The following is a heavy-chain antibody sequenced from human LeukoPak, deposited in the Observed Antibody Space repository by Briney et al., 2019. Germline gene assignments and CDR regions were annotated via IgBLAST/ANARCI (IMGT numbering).Heavy chain of an antibody. CDR2: IIPIFGTA. CDR1: GYTFSSYA. J-gene: IGHJ5*02. D-gene: IGHD5-18*01. V-gene: IGHV1-69*13. CDR3: ARGKDNSYGLYNWFDP. Sequence: GASVKVSCKASGYTFSSYAISWVRQAPGQGLEWMGGIIPIFGTANYAQKFQGRVTITADESTSTAYMELSSLRSEDTAVYYCARGKDNSYGLYNWFDPWGQGTLVTVSS.